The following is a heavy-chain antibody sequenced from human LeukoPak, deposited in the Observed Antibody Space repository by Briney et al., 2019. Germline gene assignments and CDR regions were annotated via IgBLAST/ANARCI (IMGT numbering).Heavy chain of an antibody. CDR2: ISDVEYST. D-gene: IGHD3-10*01. CDR1: GFTFSNYA. J-gene: IGHJ4*02. V-gene: IGHV3-23*01. CDR3: ARHDSYIPY. Sequence: PGGSLRLSCAASGFTFSNYAMSWVRQAPGPGLGLVSGISDVEYSTYYTDSVKSRFTTSRDNSKNTVYLEMNNLRAEDTAVYFCARHDSYIPYWGQGSLVTVSS.